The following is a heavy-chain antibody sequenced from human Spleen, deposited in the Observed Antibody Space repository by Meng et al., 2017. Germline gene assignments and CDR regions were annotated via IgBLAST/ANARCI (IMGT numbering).Heavy chain of an antibody. CDR1: GDSISTYY. J-gene: IGHJ4*02. CDR3: ARGRYYYDSTGSLAS. CDR2: IFYTGST. D-gene: IGHD3-22*01. V-gene: IGHV4-59*01. Sequence: SETLSLTCTVSGDSISTYYWSWIRQPPGKGLEWIGSIFYTGSTNYNPSLKSRVTISVDTSKNQFSLKLNSVTAADTAVYYCARGRYYYDSTGSLASWGQGTLVTVSS.